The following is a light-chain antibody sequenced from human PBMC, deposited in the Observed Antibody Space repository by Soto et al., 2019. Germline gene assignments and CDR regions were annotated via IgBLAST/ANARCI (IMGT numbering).Light chain of an antibody. J-gene: IGKJ4*01. Sequence: IVMTQSPGTLSVSPGERSTLSCRASQSVGRSLAWYQHKPGQAPRLLISGASTGATGIPARFSGSGSGTEFTLTISSLQSEDCAIYYCQQYHTWPITVGGGTQVDIK. CDR2: GAS. CDR3: QQYHTWPIT. V-gene: IGKV3-15*01. CDR1: QSVGRS.